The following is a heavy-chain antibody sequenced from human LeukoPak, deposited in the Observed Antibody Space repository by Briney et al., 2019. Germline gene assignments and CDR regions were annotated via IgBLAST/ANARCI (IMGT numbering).Heavy chain of an antibody. J-gene: IGHJ4*02. CDR1: GFSFSSHA. V-gene: IGHV3-23*01. D-gene: IGHD4-17*01. Sequence: PGGSLRLSCAASGFSFSSHAMSWVRQAPGKGLEWVSAISGSGDNTFYAGSVRGRFTISRDNSKNTLYLQMNSLRAEDTAVYYCARDAYGDFDYWGQGTLVTVSS. CDR2: ISGSGDNT. CDR3: ARDAYGDFDY.